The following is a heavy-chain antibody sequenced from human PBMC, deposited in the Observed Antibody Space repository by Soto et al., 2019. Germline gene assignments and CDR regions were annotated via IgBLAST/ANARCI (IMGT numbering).Heavy chain of an antibody. CDR2: IRQDGSQK. V-gene: IGHV3-7*01. CDR3: ARGGYCSSTSCSLFDY. Sequence: LRLSCAASRFTFSTYWMSWVRQAPGKGLEWVANIRQDGSQKYYVDSVKGRFTISRVNAKNSLYLQMNSLRADDTAVYYCARGGYCSSTSCSLFDYWGQGTLVTVSS. D-gene: IGHD2-2*03. CDR1: RFTFSTYW. J-gene: IGHJ4*02.